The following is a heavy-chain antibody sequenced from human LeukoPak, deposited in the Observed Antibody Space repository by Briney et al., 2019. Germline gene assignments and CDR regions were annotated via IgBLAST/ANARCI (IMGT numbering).Heavy chain of an antibody. V-gene: IGHV3-23*01. J-gene: IGHJ6*03. CDR3: AKTAQDCSDGPCYSGYFYYMDV. CDR1: GLSFNKYA. D-gene: IGHD2-15*01. Sequence: PGGSLRLSCAASGLSFNKYAMSWVRQAPGKGLDCVSAMIGSGESTYYADSVKGRLTISRDSSKNTLYLQMSSLRAGDTAVYYCAKTAQDCSDGPCYSGYFYYMDVWGKGTTVTVSS. CDR2: MIGSGEST.